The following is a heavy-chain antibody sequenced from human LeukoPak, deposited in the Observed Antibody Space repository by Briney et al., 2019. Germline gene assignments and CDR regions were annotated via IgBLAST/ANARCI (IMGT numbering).Heavy chain of an antibody. Sequence: ASVKVSCKVSGYTLTELSMHWVRQAPGKGLEWMGGFDPEDGETIYAQKFQGRVTMTEDTSTDTAYMELSSLRSEDTAVYYCARDGVSARPGIPYFQHWGQGTLVTVSS. CDR3: ARDGVSARPGIPYFQH. D-gene: IGHD6-6*01. CDR2: FDPEDGET. CDR1: GYTLTELS. J-gene: IGHJ1*01. V-gene: IGHV1-24*01.